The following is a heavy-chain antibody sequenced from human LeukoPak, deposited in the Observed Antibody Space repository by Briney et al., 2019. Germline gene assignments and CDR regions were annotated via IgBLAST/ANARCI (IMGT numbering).Heavy chain of an antibody. CDR2: INTNTGNP. V-gene: IGHV7-4-1*02. J-gene: IGHJ4*02. Sequence: ASVKVSCKASGYTFTSYAMNWVRQAPGQGLEWMGWINTNTGNPTYAQGFTGRFVFSLDTSVSTAYLQISSLKAEDTAVYYCARTRFALSWELLGSFDYWGQGTLVTVSS. D-gene: IGHD1-26*01. CDR3: ARTRFALSWELLGSFDY. CDR1: GYTFTSYA.